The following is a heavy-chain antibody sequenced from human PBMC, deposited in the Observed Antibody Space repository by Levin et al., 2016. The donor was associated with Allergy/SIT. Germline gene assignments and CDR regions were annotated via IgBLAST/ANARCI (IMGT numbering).Heavy chain of an antibody. Sequence: WVRQAPGQRLEWMGWINAGNGNTKYSQKFQGRVTITRDTSASTAYMELSSLRSEDTAVYYCARVMVRGVMRNYFDYWGQGTLVTVSS. CDR2: INAGNGNT. CDR3: ARVMVRGVMRNYFDY. V-gene: IGHV1-3*01. D-gene: IGHD3-10*01. J-gene: IGHJ4*02.